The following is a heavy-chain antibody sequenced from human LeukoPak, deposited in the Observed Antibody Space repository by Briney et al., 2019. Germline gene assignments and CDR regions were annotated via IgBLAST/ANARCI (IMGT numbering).Heavy chain of an antibody. CDR3: AREASGYSYGLDAFDI. CDR1: GYTFSNYE. D-gene: IGHD5-18*01. Sequence: GGSLRLSCAASGYTFSNYEMNWVRQAPGKGLEWVSYISSSGSSIYYADSVKGRFTISRDNAKNSLYLQMNSLRAEDTAVYYCAREASGYSYGLDAFDIWGQGTMVTVSS. J-gene: IGHJ3*02. V-gene: IGHV3-48*03. CDR2: ISSSGSSI.